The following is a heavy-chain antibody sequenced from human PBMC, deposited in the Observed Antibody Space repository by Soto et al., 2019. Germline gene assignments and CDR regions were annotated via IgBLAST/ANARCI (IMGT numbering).Heavy chain of an antibody. V-gene: IGHV4-31*02. J-gene: IGHJ3*02. CDR3: ATTVVPAAIFAFDI. D-gene: IGHD2-2*01. CDR1: GGSISSGGYC. Sequence: SETLSLTCTVSGGSISSGGYCWSWIRQHPGKGLEWIGYIYYSGSTYYNPSLKSRVTISVDTSKNQFSLKLSSVTAADTAVYYCATTVVPAAIFAFDIWGQGTMVTVSS. CDR2: IYYSGST.